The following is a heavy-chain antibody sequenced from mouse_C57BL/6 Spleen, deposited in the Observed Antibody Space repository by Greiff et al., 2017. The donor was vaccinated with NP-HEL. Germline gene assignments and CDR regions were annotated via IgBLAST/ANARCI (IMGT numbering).Heavy chain of an antibody. J-gene: IGHJ4*01. CDR1: GYTFTSYW. D-gene: IGHD2-5*01. Sequence: QVQLKESGAELVKPGASVKMSCKASGYTFTSYWITWVKQRPGQGLEWIGDIYPGSGSTNYNEKFKSKATLTVDPSSSTAYMQLSSLTSEDSAVYYCARGGSNYVDYAMDYWGQGTSVTVSS. V-gene: IGHV1-55*01. CDR2: IYPGSGST. CDR3: ARGGSNYVDYAMDY.